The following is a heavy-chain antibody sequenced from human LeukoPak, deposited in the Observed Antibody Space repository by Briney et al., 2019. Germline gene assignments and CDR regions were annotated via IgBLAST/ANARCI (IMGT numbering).Heavy chain of an antibody. Sequence: SETLSLTCTVSGGSISSSYWSWIRQPPGRGLEWIGYTSHSGSTNYKPSLKSRVSISVDTSKNQFSLKLTSVTAADTAMYYCARGYYDARGDSNPFDIWGRGTMVTVSS. J-gene: IGHJ3*02. V-gene: IGHV4-59*01. D-gene: IGHD3-22*01. CDR3: ARGYYDARGDSNPFDI. CDR2: TSHSGST. CDR1: GGSISSSY.